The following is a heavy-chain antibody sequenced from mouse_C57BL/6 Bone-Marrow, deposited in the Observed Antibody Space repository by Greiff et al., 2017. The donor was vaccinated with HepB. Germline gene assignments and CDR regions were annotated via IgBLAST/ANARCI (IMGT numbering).Heavy chain of an antibody. CDR1: GFTFSNYW. Sequence: EVMLVESGGGLVQPGGSMKLSCVASGFTFSNYWMNWVRQSPEKGLEWVAQIRLKSDNYATHYAESVKGRFTISRDDSKSSVYLQMNNLRAEDTGIYYCTGVSFITTVVDYFDYWGQGTTLTVSS. CDR2: IRLKSDNYAT. CDR3: TGVSFITTVVDYFDY. J-gene: IGHJ2*01. D-gene: IGHD1-1*01. V-gene: IGHV6-3*01.